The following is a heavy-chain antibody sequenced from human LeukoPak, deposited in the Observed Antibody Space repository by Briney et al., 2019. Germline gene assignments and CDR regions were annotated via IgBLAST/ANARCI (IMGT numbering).Heavy chain of an antibody. D-gene: IGHD5-18*01. CDR2: IYYSGST. CDR3: ARGRYGYSLGYYYYYMDV. V-gene: IGHV4-31*03. J-gene: IGHJ6*03. CDR1: GGSISSGGHY. Sequence: PSQTLSLTCTVSGGSISSGGHYWSWIRQHPGKGLEWIGYIYYSGSTYYNPSLKSRVTISVDTSKNQFSLKLSSVTAADTAVYYCARGRYGYSLGYYYYYMDVWGKGTTVTVSS.